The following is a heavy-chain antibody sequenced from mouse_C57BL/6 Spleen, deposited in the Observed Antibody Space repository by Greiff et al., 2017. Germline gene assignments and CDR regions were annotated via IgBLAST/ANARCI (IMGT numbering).Heavy chain of an antibody. CDR2: ISSGSSTI. Sequence: EVHLVESGGGLVKPGGSLKLSCAASGFTFSDYGMHWVRQAPEKGLEWVAYISSGSSTIYYADTVKGRFTISRDNAKNTLFLQMTSLRSEDTAMYYCARALFSSFWYFDVWGTGTTVTVSS. CDR3: ARALFSSFWYFDV. J-gene: IGHJ1*03. CDR1: GFTFSDYG. V-gene: IGHV5-17*01. D-gene: IGHD6-5*01.